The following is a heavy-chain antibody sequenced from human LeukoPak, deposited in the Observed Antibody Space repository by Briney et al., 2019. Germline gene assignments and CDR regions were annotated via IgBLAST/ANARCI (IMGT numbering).Heavy chain of an antibody. CDR3: ARDRGRYDFWSGSNDAFDI. CDR2: IKQDGSEK. D-gene: IGHD3-3*01. Sequence: GGSLRLSCAASGFTFSSYWMSWVRQAPGKGLEWVANIKQDGSEKYYVDSVKGRFTISRDNAKNSLYLQMNSLRAEDTAVYYCARDRGRYDFWSGSNDAFDIWGQGTMVTVSS. J-gene: IGHJ3*02. CDR1: GFTFSSYW. V-gene: IGHV3-7*01.